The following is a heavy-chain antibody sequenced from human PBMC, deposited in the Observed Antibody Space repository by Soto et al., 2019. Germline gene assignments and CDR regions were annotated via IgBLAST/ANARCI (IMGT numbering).Heavy chain of an antibody. CDR3: TAGGLSTRYY. Sequence: QLQLQESGSGLVKPTQTLSLTCAVSGGSISSGGYSWSWIRQPPGKGLEWIGYIYHSGSTYYNPSLKRRVTISVYRSKNQFSLKLSSVTAEDKVVDYCTAGGLSTRYYWGHGTLVTVSS. J-gene: IGHJ4*01. CDR2: IYHSGST. CDR1: GGSISSGGYS. D-gene: IGHD3-10*01. V-gene: IGHV4-30-2*01.